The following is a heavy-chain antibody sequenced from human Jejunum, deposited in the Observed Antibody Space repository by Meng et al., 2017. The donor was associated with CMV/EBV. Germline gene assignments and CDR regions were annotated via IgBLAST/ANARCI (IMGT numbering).Heavy chain of an antibody. D-gene: IGHD1-26*01. CDR3: AKEVFGRSFFDY. CDR2: VQSDGSRK. J-gene: IGHJ4*02. CDR1: GFSFSTFG. Sequence: GGGVFLPGASLRLARAATGFSFSTFGMPWVRQATGKGLEWVAFVQSDGSRKNYAASLKGRFTISRDNSKNTLSLQMNSLRVGDTAVYFCAKEVFGRSFFDYWGQGILVTVSS. V-gene: IGHV3-30*02.